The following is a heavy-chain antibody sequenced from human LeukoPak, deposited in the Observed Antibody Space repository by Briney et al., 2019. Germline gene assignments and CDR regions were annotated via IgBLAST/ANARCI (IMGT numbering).Heavy chain of an antibody. Sequence: ASVKVSCKASGYTFTSYGISWVRQAPGQGLEWMGWISAYNGNTNYAQKLQGRVTMTTDTSTSTAYMELRSLRSDDTAVYYCARDREFSEAGLTYYFDYWGQGTLVTVSS. D-gene: IGHD3-10*01. V-gene: IGHV1-18*01. CDR1: GYTFTSYG. CDR2: ISAYNGNT. CDR3: ARDREFSEAGLTYYFDY. J-gene: IGHJ4*02.